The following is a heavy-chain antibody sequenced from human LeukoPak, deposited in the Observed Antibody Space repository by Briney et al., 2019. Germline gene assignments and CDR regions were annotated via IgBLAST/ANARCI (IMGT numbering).Heavy chain of an antibody. D-gene: IGHD3-9*01. CDR3: ARDYLYDFLTGYYSDY. V-gene: IGHV1-18*04. CDR2: ISGHNGNT. CDR1: GYTLTSYG. J-gene: IGHJ4*02. Sequence: GASVKVSCKASGYTLTSYGISWVRQAPGQGLEWMGWISGHNGNTNYAQKLQGRVTMTTDTSTSTAYMELRSLRSDDTAVYYCARDYLYDFLTGYYSDYWGQGTLVTVSS.